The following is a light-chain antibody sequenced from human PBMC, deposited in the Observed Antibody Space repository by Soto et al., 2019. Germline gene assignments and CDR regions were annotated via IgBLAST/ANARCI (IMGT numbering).Light chain of an antibody. CDR3: QQYHNWPPTWT. V-gene: IGKV3-15*01. CDR1: QSVSSN. J-gene: IGKJ1*01. Sequence: EIVMTQSPATLSVSPGERATLSCRASQSVSSNLAWYRQKPGQAPRALIYCASTRATGIPARFSGSGSGTDFTLTISSLQSEDFAVYYCQQYHNWPPTWTFGQGTKVDIK. CDR2: CAS.